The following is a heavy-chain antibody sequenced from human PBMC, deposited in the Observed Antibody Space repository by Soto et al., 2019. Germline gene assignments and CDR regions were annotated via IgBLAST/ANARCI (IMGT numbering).Heavy chain of an antibody. CDR1: GVSISSYT. CDR3: ARGKEAARD. D-gene: IGHD6-25*01. J-gene: IGHJ4*02. CDR2: IYYSGDT. V-gene: IGHV4-59*01. Sequence: PAGTLPLGCTVSGVSISSYTWRWIRQPPGKVLEYIGDIYYSGDTNYNPSLKSLVTISLDTSKNQFSLKLSYVTAAATAVYLCARGKEAARDWGQGTLVTAS.